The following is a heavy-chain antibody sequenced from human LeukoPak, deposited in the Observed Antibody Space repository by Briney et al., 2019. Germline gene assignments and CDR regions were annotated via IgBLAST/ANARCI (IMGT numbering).Heavy chain of an antibody. CDR1: GGSISSGSYY. V-gene: IGHV4-61*02. J-gene: IGHJ5*02. CDR3: ARVLGGSSWYPDWFDP. Sequence: PSQTLSLTCTVSGGSISSGSYYWSWIRQPAGKGLEWIGRIYTSGSTNYNPSLKSRVTMSVDTSKNQFSLKLSSVTAADTAVYYCARVLGGSSWYPDWFDPWGQGTLVTVSS. CDR2: IYTSGST. D-gene: IGHD6-13*01.